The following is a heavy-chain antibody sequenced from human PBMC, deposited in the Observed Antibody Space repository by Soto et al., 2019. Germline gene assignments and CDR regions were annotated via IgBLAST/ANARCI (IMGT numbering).Heavy chain of an antibody. D-gene: IGHD3-9*01. CDR3: AKDSYYDILTGYYPHDAFDI. V-gene: IGHV3-23*01. Sequence: GGSLRLSCAASGFTFSSYAMSWVRQAPGKGLEWVSAISGSGGSTYYADSVKGRFTISRDNSKNTLYLQMNSLRAEDTAVYYCAKDSYYDILTGYYPHDAFDIWGQGTMVTVSS. CDR2: ISGSGGST. CDR1: GFTFSSYA. J-gene: IGHJ3*02.